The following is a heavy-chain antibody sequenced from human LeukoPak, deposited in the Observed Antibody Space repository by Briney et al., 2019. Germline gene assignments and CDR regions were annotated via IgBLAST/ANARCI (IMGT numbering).Heavy chain of an antibody. Sequence: GGSLRLSCAASGFPFSNARMSWVRRAPGKGLDWVGRIKTKTNGGTADYRPPVKGRFTISRDDSKNTLYLQMNSLKTDGTAVYYCATEGFTYGYHGIDIWGQGTIVTVSS. D-gene: IGHD5-18*01. CDR2: IKTKTNGGTA. CDR3: ATEGFTYGYHGIDI. J-gene: IGHJ3*02. V-gene: IGHV3-15*01. CDR1: GFPFSNAR.